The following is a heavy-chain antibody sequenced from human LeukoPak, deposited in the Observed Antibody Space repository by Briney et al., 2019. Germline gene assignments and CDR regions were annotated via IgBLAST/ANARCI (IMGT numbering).Heavy chain of an antibody. CDR2: INHSGST. CDR3: ARDQPLDSSGY. CDR1: GGSFSGYY. Sequence: SETLSLTCAVYGGSFSGYYWSWIRQPPGKGLEWIGEINHSGSTNYNPSLKSRVTISVDTSKNQFSLKLSSVTAADTAVYYCARDQPLDSSGYWGQGILVTVSS. J-gene: IGHJ4*02. V-gene: IGHV4-34*01. D-gene: IGHD3-22*01.